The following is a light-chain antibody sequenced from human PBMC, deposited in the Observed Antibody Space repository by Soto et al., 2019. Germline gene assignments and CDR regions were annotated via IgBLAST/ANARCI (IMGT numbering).Light chain of an antibody. CDR1: SGNIGAYNF. CDR3: CSYAGGYTFV. J-gene: IGLJ1*01. Sequence: QSALTQPRSVSGSPGQSVTISCTGASGNIGAYNFVSWYQLHPDKAPKVIIYDATKRPSGVPDRCSGSKSGNTASLTISGLQAEDEADYYCCSYAGGYTFVFGNGTKLTVL. CDR2: DAT. V-gene: IGLV2-11*01.